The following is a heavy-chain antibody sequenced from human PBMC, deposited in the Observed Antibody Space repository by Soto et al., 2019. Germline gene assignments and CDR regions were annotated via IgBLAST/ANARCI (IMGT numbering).Heavy chain of an antibody. Sequence: DVQLWESGGGLVQPGGSLRLSCAASGFSFGSYALSWVRQAPGKGLEWVSTISGSDGKTFHADSVKGRFSISRDTSQSTLYLQMNSLRADDTAMYYCARWSYLDYWGQGTRVTVSS. CDR1: GFSFGSYA. D-gene: IGHD3-3*01. CDR2: ISGSDGKT. V-gene: IGHV3-23*01. CDR3: ARWSYLDY. J-gene: IGHJ4*02.